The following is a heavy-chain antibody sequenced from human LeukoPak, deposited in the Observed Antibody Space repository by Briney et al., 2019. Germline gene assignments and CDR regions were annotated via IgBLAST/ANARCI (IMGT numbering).Heavy chain of an antibody. V-gene: IGHV1-2*02. Sequence: ASVKVSCRASGYTFTGYYMHWVRQAPGQGLEWMGWINPNSGGTNYAQKFQGRVTMTRDMSISTAYMELSRLRSDDTAVYYCASECSSTSCYKGFDPWGQGTLVTVSS. CDR2: INPNSGGT. CDR1: GYTFTGYY. D-gene: IGHD2-2*02. CDR3: ASECSSTSCYKGFDP. J-gene: IGHJ5*02.